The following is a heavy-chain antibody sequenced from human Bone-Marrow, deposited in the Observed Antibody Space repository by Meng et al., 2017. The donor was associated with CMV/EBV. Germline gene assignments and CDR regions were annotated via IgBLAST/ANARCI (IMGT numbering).Heavy chain of an antibody. V-gene: IGHV3-11*01. J-gene: IGHJ6*02. CDR3: ARDSPTRGMDV. CDR1: GFTVSSNY. Sequence: GESLKISCAASGFTVSSNYMSWVRQAPGKGLEWVSYISSSGSTIYYADSVKGRFTISRDNAKNSLYLQMNSLRAEDTAVYYCARDSPTRGMDVWGQGTTVTVSS. CDR2: ISSSGSTI.